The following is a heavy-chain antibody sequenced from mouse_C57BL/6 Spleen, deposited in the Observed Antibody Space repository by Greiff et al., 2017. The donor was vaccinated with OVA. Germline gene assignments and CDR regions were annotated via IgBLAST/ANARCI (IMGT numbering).Heavy chain of an antibody. V-gene: IGHV1-72*01. Sequence: QVQLQQPGAELVKPGASVKLSCKASGYTFTSYWMHWVKQRPGRGLEWIGRIDPNSGGTKYNEKFKSKATLTVDKPSSTAYMQLSSLTSEDSAVYYCARGGTTVVATRYYAMDYWGQGTSVTVSS. D-gene: IGHD1-1*01. CDR3: ARGGTTVVATRYYAMDY. CDR1: GYTFTSYW. CDR2: IDPNSGGT. J-gene: IGHJ4*01.